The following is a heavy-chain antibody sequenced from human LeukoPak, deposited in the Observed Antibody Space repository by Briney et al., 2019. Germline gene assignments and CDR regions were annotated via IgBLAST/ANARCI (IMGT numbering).Heavy chain of an antibody. Sequence: GGSLRLSCAASGFTFSNAWMSWVRQAPGKGLEWVGRIKSKTDGGTTDYAAPVKGRFTISRDDSKNTLYLQMNSLKTEDTAVYYCTTHLDASWVGATTVGSDYWGQGTLVTVSS. CDR1: GFTFSNAW. CDR2: IKSKTDGGTT. D-gene: IGHD1-26*01. CDR3: TTHLDASWVGATTVGSDY. J-gene: IGHJ4*02. V-gene: IGHV3-15*01.